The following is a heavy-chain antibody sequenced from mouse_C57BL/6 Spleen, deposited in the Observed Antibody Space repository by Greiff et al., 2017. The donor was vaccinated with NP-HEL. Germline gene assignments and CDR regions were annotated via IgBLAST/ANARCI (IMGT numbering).Heavy chain of an antibody. V-gene: IGHV1-15*01. Sequence: QVQLQQSGAELVRPGASVTLSCKASGYTFTDYEMHWVKRTPVHGLEWIGAIDPETGGTAYNQKFKGKAILTADKSSSTAYMELRSLTSEDSAVYYCTRKGDSKEVPYYFDYWGQGTTLTVSS. J-gene: IGHJ2*01. CDR1: GYTFTDYE. CDR3: TRKGDSKEVPYYFDY. D-gene: IGHD2-5*01. CDR2: IDPETGGT.